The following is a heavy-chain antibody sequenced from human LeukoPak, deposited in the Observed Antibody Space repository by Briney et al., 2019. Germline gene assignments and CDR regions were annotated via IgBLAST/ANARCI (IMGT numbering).Heavy chain of an antibody. V-gene: IGHV4-30-4*01. CDR1: GGSISSGAYY. CDR3: ARGVLEMATVTFFDY. J-gene: IGHJ4*02. Sequence: PSQTPSLTCTVSGGSISSGAYYWSWIRQPPGKGLEWIGYIHYSGNTYYNPSLMSRVTISVDTSKNQFSLNLTSVTAADTAVCYCARGVLEMATVTFFDYWGQGTLVTVSS. CDR2: IHYSGNT. D-gene: IGHD4-17*01.